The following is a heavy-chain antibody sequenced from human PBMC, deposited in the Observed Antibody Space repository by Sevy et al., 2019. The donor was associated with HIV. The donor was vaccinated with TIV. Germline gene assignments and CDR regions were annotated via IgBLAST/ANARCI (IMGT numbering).Heavy chain of an antibody. CDR3: AGDIGAVIYYYYGMDV. D-gene: IGHD1-26*01. CDR1: GFTFSDYY. J-gene: IGHJ6*02. Sequence: GGSLRLSCAASGFTFSDYYMSWIRQAPGKGLEWVSFISSTGSTIYYADSVKGRFTISRDNAQNSLYLQMNSLRGEDTTVYYCAGDIGAVIYYYYGMDVWGQGTTVTVSS. V-gene: IGHV3-11*01. CDR2: ISSTGSTI.